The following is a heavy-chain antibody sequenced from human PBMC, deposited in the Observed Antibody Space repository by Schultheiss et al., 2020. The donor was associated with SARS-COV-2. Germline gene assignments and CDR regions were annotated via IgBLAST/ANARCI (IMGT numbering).Heavy chain of an antibody. Sequence: GGSLRLSCAASGFTFDDYAMHWVRQAPGKGLEWVSGISWNSGSIGYADSVKGRFTISRDNAKNSLYLQMNSLRAEDTALYYCATLYTMIGCFVYWGQGTLVTVSS. CDR3: ATLYTMIGCFVY. V-gene: IGHV3-9*01. J-gene: IGHJ4*02. D-gene: IGHD3-22*01. CDR2: ISWNSGSI. CDR1: GFTFDDYA.